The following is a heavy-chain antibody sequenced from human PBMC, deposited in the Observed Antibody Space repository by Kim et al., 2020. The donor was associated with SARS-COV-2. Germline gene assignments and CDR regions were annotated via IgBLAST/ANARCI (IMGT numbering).Heavy chain of an antibody. CDR2: IWYDGSNK. CDR1: GFTFSSYG. D-gene: IGHD6-13*01. CDR3: ARGQEASAAGIDY. J-gene: IGHJ4*02. V-gene: IGHV3-33*01. Sequence: GGSLRLSCAASGFTFSSYGMHWVRQAPGKGLEWVAVIWYDGSNKYYADSVKGRFTISRDNSKNTLYLQMNSLRAEDTAVYYCARGQEASAAGIDYWGQGTLVTVSS.